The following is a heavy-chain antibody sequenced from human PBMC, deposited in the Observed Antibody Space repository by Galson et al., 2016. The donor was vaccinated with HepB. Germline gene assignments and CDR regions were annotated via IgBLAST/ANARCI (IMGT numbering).Heavy chain of an antibody. J-gene: IGHJ6*03. Sequence: ETLSLTCAVYGGSFSGYYWTWIRQPPGKGLEWIGEINDSGSTTYNPSLKRRVTISEDASKNQFSLKLRSVTSADTAVYYCAKSPGNCSGGSCYPRYYYYYMDVWGQGTMVTVSS. CDR1: GGSFSGYY. D-gene: IGHD2-15*01. CDR3: AKSPGNCSGGSCYPRYYYYYMDV. V-gene: IGHV4-34*01. CDR2: INDSGST.